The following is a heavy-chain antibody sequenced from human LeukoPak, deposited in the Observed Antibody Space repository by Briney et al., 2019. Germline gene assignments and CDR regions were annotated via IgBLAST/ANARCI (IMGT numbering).Heavy chain of an antibody. Sequence: PSETLSLTCVVSGGSISSGGFSWSWIRQPPGKGLEWIGYIYHSGSTNYNPSLKSRVTISVDKTKNQFSLKLSSVTAADTAVYHCARANYGDLNYWGQGTLVTVSS. J-gene: IGHJ4*02. CDR2: IYHSGST. V-gene: IGHV4-30-2*01. CDR1: GGSISSGGFS. D-gene: IGHD4-17*01. CDR3: ARANYGDLNY.